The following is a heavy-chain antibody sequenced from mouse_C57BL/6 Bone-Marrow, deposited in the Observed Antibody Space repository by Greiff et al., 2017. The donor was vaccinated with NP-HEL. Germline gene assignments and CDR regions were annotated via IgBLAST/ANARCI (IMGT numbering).Heavy chain of an antibody. J-gene: IGHJ4*01. CDR3: VRTTVVAEGYAMDY. Sequence: EVQLVESGGGLVQPKGSLKLSCAASGFSFNTYAMNWVRQAPGKGLEWVARIRSKSNNYATYYADSVKDRFTISRDDSESMLYLQMNNLKTEDTAMYYCVRTTVVAEGYAMDYWGQGTSVTVSS. CDR1: GFSFNTYA. V-gene: IGHV10-1*01. D-gene: IGHD1-1*01. CDR2: IRSKSNNYAT.